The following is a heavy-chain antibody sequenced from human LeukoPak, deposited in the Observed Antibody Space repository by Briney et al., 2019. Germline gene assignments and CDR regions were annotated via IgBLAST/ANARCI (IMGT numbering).Heavy chain of an antibody. V-gene: IGHV3-20*04. D-gene: IGHD3-22*01. CDR3: ARETDNSGHYFPPFDS. J-gene: IGHJ5*01. Sequence: PSETLSLTCAVYGGSFSSHYWSWIRQAPGKGLEWVSGINWNGDSTGYADSVKGRFTISRDNAKNSLFLQMNSLRAEDTALYYCARETDNSGHYFPPFDSWGLGTLVTVSS. CDR1: GGSFSSHY. CDR2: INWNGDST.